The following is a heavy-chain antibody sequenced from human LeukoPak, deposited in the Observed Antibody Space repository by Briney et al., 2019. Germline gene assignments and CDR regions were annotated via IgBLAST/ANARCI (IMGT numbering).Heavy chain of an antibody. D-gene: IGHD3-22*01. J-gene: IGHJ4*02. Sequence: KPSETLSLTCTVSGGSISSSSYYWGWIRQPPGKGLEWIGSIYYSGSTYYNPSLKSRVTISVDTSKNQFSLKLSSVTAADTAVYYCARGPRHYYYDSSGLDYWGQGTLVTVSS. CDR1: GGSISSSSYY. V-gene: IGHV4-39*01. CDR2: IYYSGST. CDR3: ARGPRHYYYDSSGLDY.